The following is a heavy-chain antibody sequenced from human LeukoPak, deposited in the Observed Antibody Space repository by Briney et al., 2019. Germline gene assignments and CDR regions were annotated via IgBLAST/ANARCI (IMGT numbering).Heavy chain of an antibody. V-gene: IGHV3-30*04. J-gene: IGHJ5*02. CDR2: ISYDGSNK. CDR1: GFTFSSYA. CDR3: ASATLGFDP. Sequence: GGSLRLSCAASGFTFSSYAMHWVRQAPGKGLEWVAVISYDGSNKYYADSVKGRFTISRDNSKNTLYLQMNSPRAEDTAVYYCASATLGFDPWGQGTLVTVSS.